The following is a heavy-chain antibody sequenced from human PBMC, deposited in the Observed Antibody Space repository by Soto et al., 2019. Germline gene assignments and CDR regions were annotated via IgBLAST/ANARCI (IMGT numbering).Heavy chain of an antibody. V-gene: IGHV4-39*01. Sequence: QLQLQESGPGLVKPSETLSLTCTVSGGSISSSNYYWGWIRQPPGKGLEWIGSIYYSGSTYYNPSLKSXXTXAXDTSKNQFSLKLSSVTAADTAVYYCARRDSYYHFDYWGQGTLVTVCS. CDR1: GGSISSSNYY. D-gene: IGHD3-10*01. CDR3: ARRDSYYHFDY. J-gene: IGHJ4*02. CDR2: IYYSGST.